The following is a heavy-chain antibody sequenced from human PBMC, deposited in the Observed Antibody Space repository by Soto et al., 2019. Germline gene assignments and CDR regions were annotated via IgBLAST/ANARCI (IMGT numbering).Heavy chain of an antibody. D-gene: IGHD3-22*01. CDR3: ARQNDREDFDL. CDR2: IYNSGST. Sequence: SETLSLTCTVSGDSISSGDYYWSWIRQPPGKGLEWIGYIYNSGSTYYNRSLKSRVTISVDTSSNQFSLKVNSVTAADTAVYFCARQNDREDFDLRGRGTLVTVSS. V-gene: IGHV4-30-4*01. CDR1: GDSISSGDYY. J-gene: IGHJ2*01.